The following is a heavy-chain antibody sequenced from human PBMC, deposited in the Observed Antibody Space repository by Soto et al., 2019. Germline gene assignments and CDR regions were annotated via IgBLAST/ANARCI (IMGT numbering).Heavy chain of an antibody. V-gene: IGHV3-74*01. CDR1: GFTFSSYW. Sequence: EVQLVESGGGLVQPGGSLRLSCAASGFTFSSYWMHWVRQAPGKGLVWVSRIHSDGSSTTYADYVKGRFTISRDNAKNTLYMQMNSLRAEDTAVYYCARGRGSDFWSGYYYYYYVLDVWGQGTTVTVSS. D-gene: IGHD3-3*01. CDR2: IHSDGSST. CDR3: ARGRGSDFWSGYYYYYYVLDV. J-gene: IGHJ6*02.